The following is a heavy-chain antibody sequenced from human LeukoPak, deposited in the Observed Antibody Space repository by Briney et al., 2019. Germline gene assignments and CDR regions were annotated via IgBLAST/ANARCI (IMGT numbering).Heavy chain of an antibody. CDR1: GFTFKSYG. CDR3: ATGYSVEMATMPD. CDR2: ISYDGSDK. V-gene: IGHV3-30*03. D-gene: IGHD5-24*01. J-gene: IGHJ4*02. Sequence: GGSLRLSCAASGFTFKSYGMHWVRQAPGKGLEWVAAISYDGSDKYYVDSVKGRFTISRDNSKNTLYLQMDSLKSEDTAVYYCATGYSVEMATMPDWGQGTLVTVPS.